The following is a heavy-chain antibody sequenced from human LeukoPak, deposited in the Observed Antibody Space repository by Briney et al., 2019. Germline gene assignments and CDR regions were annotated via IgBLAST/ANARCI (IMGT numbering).Heavy chain of an antibody. CDR3: ARAPFPFGESDLYDY. J-gene: IGHJ4*02. D-gene: IGHD3-10*01. CDR2: ISSSSSYI. V-gene: IGHV3-21*01. Sequence: MXXXRQXXGKXMEXXXXISSSSSYIYYADSVKGRFTISRDNAKNSLYLQMNSLRAEDTAMYYCARAPFPFGESDLYDYWGQGTLVTVSS.